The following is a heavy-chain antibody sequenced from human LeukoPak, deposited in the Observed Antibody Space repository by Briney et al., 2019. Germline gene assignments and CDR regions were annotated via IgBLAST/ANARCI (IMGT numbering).Heavy chain of an antibody. V-gene: IGHV3-23*01. D-gene: IGHD6-13*01. Sequence: GGSLRLSCEVAGFTFSTEAMTWVRQAPGKGLEWVSSISDSSRTTYYADSVQGRFTISRDNSRNTVYLQMNSLRVEDTAFYYCAKKLGFIPQFDYWSQGTLVAVSS. J-gene: IGHJ4*02. CDR3: AKKLGFIPQFDY. CDR1: GFTFSTEA. CDR2: ISDSSRTT.